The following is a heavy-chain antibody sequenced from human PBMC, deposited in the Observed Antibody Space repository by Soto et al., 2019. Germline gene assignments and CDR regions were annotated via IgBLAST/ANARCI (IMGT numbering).Heavy chain of an antibody. CDR3: ARVPDY. D-gene: IGHD2-2*01. J-gene: IGHJ4*02. CDR2: IYYSGTT. Sequence: SQTLSLNCTVSGYSISRRDWWSWIRQPPGKGLEWIGYIYYSGTTYYNPSLKSRVTMSVDTSKNQFSLKLSSVTAADTAVYYCARVPDYWGQGILVTVSS. CDR1: GYSISRRDW. V-gene: IGHV4-28*03.